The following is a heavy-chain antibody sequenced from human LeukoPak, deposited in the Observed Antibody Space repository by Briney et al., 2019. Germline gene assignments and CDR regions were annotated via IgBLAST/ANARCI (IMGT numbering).Heavy chain of an antibody. Sequence: ASVKVSRKASGGTFSSYAISWVRQAPGQGLEWMGRIIPILGIANYAQKFQGRVTITADKSTSTAYMELSSLRSEDTAVYYCARDAVTDLDYWGQGTLVTVSS. CDR1: GGTFSSYA. J-gene: IGHJ4*02. CDR3: ARDAVTDLDY. V-gene: IGHV1-69*04. CDR2: IIPILGIA. D-gene: IGHD4-17*01.